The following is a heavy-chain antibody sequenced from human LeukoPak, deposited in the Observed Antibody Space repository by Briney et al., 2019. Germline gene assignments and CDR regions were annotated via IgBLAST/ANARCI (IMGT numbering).Heavy chain of an antibody. D-gene: IGHD3-22*01. CDR3: AKPGLYYYDSSGYYDY. V-gene: IGHV3-33*06. CDR2: IWYDGSNK. CDR1: GFTFSSYG. J-gene: IGHJ4*02. Sequence: GGSLRLSCAASGFTFSSYGKHWVRQAPGKGLEWVAVIWYDGSNKYYADSVKGRFTISRDNSKNTLYLQMNSLRAEDTAVYYCAKPGLYYYDSSGYYDYWGQGTLVTVSS.